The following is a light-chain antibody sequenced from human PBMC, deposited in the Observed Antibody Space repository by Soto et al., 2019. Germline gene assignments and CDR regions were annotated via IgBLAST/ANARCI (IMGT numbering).Light chain of an antibody. CDR3: QQFGSSPRT. CDR2: GAS. Sequence: VLTQSPGTLSLSPGERATLSCRASQSVSSTYSAWYQQKPGQAPRLLIYGASSRATGIPDRFSGSGSGTDFTLTISRLEPEDFAVYYCQQFGSSPRTFGQGTKVDIK. J-gene: IGKJ1*01. CDR1: QSVSSTY. V-gene: IGKV3-20*01.